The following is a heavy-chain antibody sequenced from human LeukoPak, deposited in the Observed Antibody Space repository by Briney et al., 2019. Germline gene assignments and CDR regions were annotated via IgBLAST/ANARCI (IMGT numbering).Heavy chain of an antibody. V-gene: IGHV3-20*04. CDR3: ARGPRPGPFGEPPFSPGY. Sequence: GGSLRLSCAASGFTFDDYGMSWVRQAPGKGLEWVSGINWNGGSTGYADSVKGRFTISRDNAKSSLYLQMNSLRAEDTAVYYCARGPRPGPFGEPPFSPGYWGQGTLVTVSS. D-gene: IGHD3-10*01. J-gene: IGHJ4*02. CDR2: INWNGGST. CDR1: GFTFDDYG.